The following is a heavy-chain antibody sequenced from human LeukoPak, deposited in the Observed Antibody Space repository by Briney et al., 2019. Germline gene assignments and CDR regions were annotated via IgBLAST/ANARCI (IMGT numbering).Heavy chain of an antibody. CDR3: ARGATSLSYFDS. CDR2: ISYSGST. D-gene: IGHD2/OR15-2a*01. J-gene: IGHJ4*02. Sequence: SETLSLTCTVSGGSITSYYWSWIQQPPGKGLEWVGYISYSGSTNYDPSLKSRVTISLDTSKNQFSLKLSSVTAADTAVYYCARGATSLSYFDSRGQGTLVTVSS. V-gene: IGHV4-59*01. CDR1: GGSITSYY.